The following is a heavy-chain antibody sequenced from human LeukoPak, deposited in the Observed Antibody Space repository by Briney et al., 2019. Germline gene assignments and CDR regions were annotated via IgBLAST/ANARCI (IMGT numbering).Heavy chain of an antibody. V-gene: IGHV1-2*02. Sequence: GASVKVSCKASGYTFTGYYMHWVRQAPGQGLEWMGWINPNSGGTNYAQKFQGRVTMTRDTSISTAYMELSRLRSDDTAVYYCARDLIAAAETIGQFDYWGQGTLVTVSS. CDR3: ARDLIAAAETIGQFDY. CDR1: GYTFTGYY. J-gene: IGHJ4*02. D-gene: IGHD6-13*01. CDR2: INPNSGGT.